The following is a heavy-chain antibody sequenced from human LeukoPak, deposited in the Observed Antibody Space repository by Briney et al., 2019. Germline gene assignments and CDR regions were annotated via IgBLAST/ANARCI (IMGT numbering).Heavy chain of an antibody. CDR1: GFTFSSYT. CDR2: ISGSRTDI. D-gene: IGHD3-10*01. J-gene: IGHJ5*01. Sequence: TGGSLRLSCAASGFTFSSYTPDWVRQAPGQGLEWVSSISGSRTDIYYADSVKGRFTISRDNAKNSLYLQMNSLRAEDTAVYYCARDYGSGSPNWFDSWGQGTLVTVSS. V-gene: IGHV3-21*01. CDR3: ARDYGSGSPNWFDS.